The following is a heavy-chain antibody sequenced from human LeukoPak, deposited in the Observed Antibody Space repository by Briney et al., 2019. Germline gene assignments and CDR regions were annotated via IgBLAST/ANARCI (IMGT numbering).Heavy chain of an antibody. CDR1: GFTFSSYS. Sequence: PGGSLRLSCAASGFTFSSYSMNWVRQAPGKGLEWVAVISYDGSNKYYADSVKGRFTISRDNAKNTLYLQMNSLRAEDTAVYYCASWVRWELHDAFDIWGQGTMVTVSS. CDR2: ISYDGSNK. J-gene: IGHJ3*02. V-gene: IGHV3-30*03. CDR3: ASWVRWELHDAFDI. D-gene: IGHD1-26*01.